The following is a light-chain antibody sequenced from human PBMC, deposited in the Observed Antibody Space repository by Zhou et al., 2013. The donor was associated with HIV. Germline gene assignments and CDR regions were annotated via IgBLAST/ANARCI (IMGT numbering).Light chain of an antibody. J-gene: IGKJ1*01. CDR1: QSISNY. V-gene: IGKV1-39*01. CDR2: AAS. Sequence: DIQMTQSPPSLSASVGDRVTITCRASQSISNYLNWYQQKPGKAPKLLIYAASSVQSGVPSKFSGSGSGTDFTLTISSLQPEDFATYYCQQSYSTPRTFGQGPRWKSN. CDR3: QQSYSTPRT.